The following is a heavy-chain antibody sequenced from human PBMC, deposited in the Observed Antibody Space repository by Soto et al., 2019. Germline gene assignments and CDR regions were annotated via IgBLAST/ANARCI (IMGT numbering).Heavy chain of an antibody. V-gene: IGHV3-30*18. D-gene: IGHD2-21*02. CDR3: AKDAYCGGDCYSPPWFDP. J-gene: IGHJ5*02. CDR1: GFTFSSYG. CDR2: ISYDGSNK. Sequence: VGSVRLSCAASGFTFSSYGMHGVRQAPGKGLEWVAVISYDGSNKYYADSVKGRFTISRDNSKNTLYLQMNSLRAEDTAVYYCAKDAYCGGDCYSPPWFDPWVQGTLVTVSS.